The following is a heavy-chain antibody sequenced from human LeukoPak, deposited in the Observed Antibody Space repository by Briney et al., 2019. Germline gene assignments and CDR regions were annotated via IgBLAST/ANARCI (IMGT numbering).Heavy chain of an antibody. CDR2: INPSGGST. CDR3: ARGGRKGYYYGSGSYEFDY. J-gene: IGHJ4*02. V-gene: IGHV1-46*03. Sequence: ASVKVSCKASGYTFTSYYMHWVRQAPGQGLEWMGIINPSGGSTSSAQKFQGRVTMTRDTSTSTVYMELSSLRSEDTAVYYCARGGRKGYYYGSGSYEFDYWGQGTLVTVSS. D-gene: IGHD3-10*01. CDR1: GYTFTSYY.